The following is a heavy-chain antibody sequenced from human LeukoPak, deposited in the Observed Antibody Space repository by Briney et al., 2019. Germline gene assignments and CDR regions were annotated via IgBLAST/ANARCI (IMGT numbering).Heavy chain of an antibody. J-gene: IGHJ4*02. CDR2: IYYSGST. V-gene: IGHV4-31*03. Sequence: KPSETLSLTCTVSGGSISSGGYYWSWIRQHPGKGLEWIGYIYYSGSTYYNPSLKSRVTISVDTSKNQSSLKLSSVTAADTAVYYCARYPLKYDFWSGYYSSVFDYWGQGTLVTVSS. CDR1: GGSISSGGYY. CDR3: ARYPLKYDFWSGYYSSVFDY. D-gene: IGHD3-3*01.